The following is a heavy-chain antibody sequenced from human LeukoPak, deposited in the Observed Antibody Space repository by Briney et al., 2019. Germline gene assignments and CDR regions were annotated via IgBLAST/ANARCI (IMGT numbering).Heavy chain of an antibody. D-gene: IGHD5-24*01. CDR3: ARDAVEGVFDY. V-gene: IGHV3-11*04. Sequence: GGSLRLSCAASGFPFSDYYMSCIRQAPGKALEGVSYISSSGSTIYYADSVKGRFTISRDNAKNSLYLQMNSLRAEDTAVYYCARDAVEGVFDYWGQGTLVTVSS. J-gene: IGHJ4*02. CDR1: GFPFSDYY. CDR2: ISSSGSTI.